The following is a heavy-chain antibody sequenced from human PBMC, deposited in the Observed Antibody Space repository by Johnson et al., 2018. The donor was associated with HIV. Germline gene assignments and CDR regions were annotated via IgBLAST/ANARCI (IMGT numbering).Heavy chain of an antibody. D-gene: IGHD6-19*01. CDR1: GFTFSSYA. J-gene: IGHJ3*02. CDR3: ARRMKAVAHHDAFDI. Sequence: QVQLVESGGGVVQPGRSLRLSCAASGFTFSSYAMHWVRQAPGKGLEWVAVISYDGSNTHYADSVRGRFTISRDTSKNTLYLQMNGLRIESTAIYYCARRMKAVAHHDAFDIWGQGTMVTVSS. CDR2: ISYDGSNT. V-gene: IGHV3-30-3*01.